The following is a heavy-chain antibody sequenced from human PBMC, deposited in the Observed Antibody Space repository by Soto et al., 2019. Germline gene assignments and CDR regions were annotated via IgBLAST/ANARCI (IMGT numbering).Heavy chain of an antibody. J-gene: IGHJ1*01. D-gene: IGHD3-16*01. CDR1: GFTFSSYA. CDR2: ISYDGSNK. CDR3: AGVWGGAGY. V-gene: IGHV3-30-3*01. Sequence: QVQLVESGGGVVQPGRSLRLSCAASGFTFSSYAMHWVRQAPGKGLEWVAVISYDGSNKYYADSVKGRFTISRDNSKNTLYLPIHSLRAGDTAVYYYAGVWGGAGYCGQGTLVTVSS.